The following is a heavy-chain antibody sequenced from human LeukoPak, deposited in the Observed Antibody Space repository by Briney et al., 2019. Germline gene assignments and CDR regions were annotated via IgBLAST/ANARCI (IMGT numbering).Heavy chain of an antibody. J-gene: IGHJ4*02. D-gene: IGHD3-9*01. CDR1: GFTFSSYD. V-gene: IGHV3-13*01. Sequence: GGSLRLSCAASGFTFSSYDMHWVRQATGKGLEGVSAIGTAGDTYYPGSVKGRFTISRESAKNSLYLQMNSLRAGDTAVYYCARGYDILTGDNYFDYWGQGTLVTVSS. CDR2: IGTAGDT. CDR3: ARGYDILTGDNYFDY.